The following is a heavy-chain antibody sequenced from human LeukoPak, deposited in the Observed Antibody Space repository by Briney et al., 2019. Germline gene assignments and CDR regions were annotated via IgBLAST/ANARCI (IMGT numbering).Heavy chain of an antibody. J-gene: IGHJ5*02. CDR1: GGSISSGGYS. CDR3: ARDYYDSSGSPGVFDP. D-gene: IGHD3-22*01. Sequence: PSQTLSLTCTVSGGSISSGGYSWSWIRQHPGKGLEWIGYIYYSGSTYYNPSLKSRVTISVDTSKNQFSLKLSSVTAADTAVYYCARDYYDSSGSPGVFDPWGQGTLVTVSS. V-gene: IGHV4-31*03. CDR2: IYYSGST.